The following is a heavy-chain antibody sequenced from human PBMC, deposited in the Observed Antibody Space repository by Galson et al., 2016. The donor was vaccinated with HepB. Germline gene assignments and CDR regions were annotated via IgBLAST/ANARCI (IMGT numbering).Heavy chain of an antibody. CDR1: GYTFTSYG. V-gene: IGHV1-18*01. CDR3: ARSGFALSSWFDS. Sequence: SVKVSCKASGYTFTSYGISWVRQAPGQGLEWMGWISAYNGNTNYAQKLQGRVTMTRSTSANTAYMELSSLSSDDTAVYYCARSGFALSSWFDSWGQGTLVSVS. J-gene: IGHJ5*01. CDR2: ISAYNGNT. D-gene: IGHD2-21*01.